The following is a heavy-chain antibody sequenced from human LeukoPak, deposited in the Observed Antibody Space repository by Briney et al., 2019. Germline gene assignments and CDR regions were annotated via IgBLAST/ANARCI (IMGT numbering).Heavy chain of an antibody. Sequence: ASVKVSCKASGFTFTSSAMQWERQARGQRLEWIGWIVVGSGNTNYAQKFQERVTITRDMSTSTAYMELSSLRSEDTAVYYCAAENWNDDYFDYWGQGTLVTVSS. J-gene: IGHJ4*02. D-gene: IGHD1-1*01. CDR1: GFTFTSSA. V-gene: IGHV1-58*02. CDR2: IVVGSGNT. CDR3: AAENWNDDYFDY.